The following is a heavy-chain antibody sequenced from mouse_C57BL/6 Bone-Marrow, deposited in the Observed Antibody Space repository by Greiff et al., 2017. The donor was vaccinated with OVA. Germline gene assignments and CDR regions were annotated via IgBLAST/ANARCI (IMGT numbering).Heavy chain of an antibody. Sequence: EVKLMESGAELVKPGASVKLSCTASGFNIKDYYMHWVKQRTEQGLEWIGRIDPEDGETKYAPKFQGKATITADTSSNTAYLQLSSLTSEDTAVYYCARRYYYGSSYRAMDYWGQGTSVTVSS. J-gene: IGHJ4*01. D-gene: IGHD1-1*01. CDR3: ARRYYYGSSYRAMDY. CDR2: IDPEDGET. V-gene: IGHV14-2*01. CDR1: GFNIKDYY.